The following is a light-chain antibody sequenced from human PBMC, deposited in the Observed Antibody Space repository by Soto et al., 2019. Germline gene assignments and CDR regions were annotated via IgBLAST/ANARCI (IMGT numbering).Light chain of an antibody. CDR1: RSDVGGYDF. CDR2: EVS. J-gene: IGLJ1*01. V-gene: IGLV2-14*01. CDR3: SSYVSSSTYV. Sequence: QSVLTQPASVSGSPGQSITISCTGTRSDVGGYDFVPWYQQHPGKAPKLIIYEVSNRPSGVSNRFSGSKSDNTASLTVSGLQAEDEADYYCSSYVSSSTYVFGTGTKVTVL.